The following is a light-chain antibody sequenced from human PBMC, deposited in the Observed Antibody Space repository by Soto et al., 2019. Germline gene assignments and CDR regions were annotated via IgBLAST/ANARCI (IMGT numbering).Light chain of an antibody. CDR1: QSISSW. Sequence: DIQMTQSPSTLSASIGDRVTITCRASQSISSWLAWYQQKPGKAPKLLIYRASSLESGVPSWFSGSGSGTEFTLTISSLQPDDFATYYCQQYHSYPWTFGQGTKVEIK. CDR3: QQYHSYPWT. J-gene: IGKJ1*01. V-gene: IGKV1-5*03. CDR2: RAS.